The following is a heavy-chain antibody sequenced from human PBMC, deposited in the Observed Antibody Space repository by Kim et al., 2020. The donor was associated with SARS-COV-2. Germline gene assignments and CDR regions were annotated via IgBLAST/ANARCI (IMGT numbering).Heavy chain of an antibody. CDR3: VRDGYSHGYGDALDH. D-gene: IGHD5-12*01. CDR1: GFSIGSYW. Sequence: GGSLRLSCSASGFSIGSYWMSWVRQAPGQGLQWVANMKDDGSETYYVESVKGRFIISRDNGKNLVYLQMNSLRAEDTAVYYCVRDGYSHGYGDALDHWG. V-gene: IGHV3-7*03. J-gene: IGHJ4*01. CDR2: MKDDGSET.